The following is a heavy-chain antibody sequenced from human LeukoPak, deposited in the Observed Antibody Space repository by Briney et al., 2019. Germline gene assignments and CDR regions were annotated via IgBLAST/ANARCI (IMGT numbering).Heavy chain of an antibody. CDR1: GYTFTSYA. Sequence: ASVKVSCKASGYTFTSYAMHWVRQAPGQRLEWMGWINAGNGNTKYSQKFQGRVTITRDTSASTAYMELSSLRSEDTAVYYCARDLRISSSWPNDAFDIWGQGTMVTVSS. CDR3: ARDLRISSSWPNDAFDI. CDR2: INAGNGNT. D-gene: IGHD6-13*01. V-gene: IGHV1-3*01. J-gene: IGHJ3*02.